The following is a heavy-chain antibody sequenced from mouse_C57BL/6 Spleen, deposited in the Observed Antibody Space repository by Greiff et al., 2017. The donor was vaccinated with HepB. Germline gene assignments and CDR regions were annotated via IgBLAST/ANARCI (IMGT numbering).Heavy chain of an antibody. J-gene: IGHJ4*01. Sequence: VQLQQPGTELVKPGASVKLSCKASGYTFTSYWMHWVKQRPGQGLEWIGWIYPRDGSTKYNEKFKGKATLTVDTSSSTAYMELHSLTSEDSAVYFCAREGDAMDYWGQGTSVTVSS. CDR3: AREGDAMDY. CDR1: GYTFTSYW. CDR2: IYPRDGST. V-gene: IGHV1-85*01.